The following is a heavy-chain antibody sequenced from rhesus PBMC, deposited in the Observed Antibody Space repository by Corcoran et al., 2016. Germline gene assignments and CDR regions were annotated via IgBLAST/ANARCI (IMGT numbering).Heavy chain of an antibody. D-gene: IGHD2-2*01. CDR3: AKGAMWGYYFDY. Sequence: EVQLVESGGGLVQPGGSLRLSCTGSGFTFSSYYMYWIRQAPGKGMQWVSAINAGGGSTWYTDSVKGRFTIYKENAKNTLYLQMNSLRAEDTAVYYCAKGAMWGYYFDYWGQGVLVTVSS. V-gene: IGHV3-22*01. CDR2: INAGGGST. J-gene: IGHJ4*01. CDR1: GFTFSSYY.